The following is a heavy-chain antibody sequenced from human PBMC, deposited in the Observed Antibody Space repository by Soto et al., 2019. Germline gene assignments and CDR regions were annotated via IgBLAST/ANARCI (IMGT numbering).Heavy chain of an antibody. D-gene: IGHD3-22*01. CDR3: ASADSSGTNDAFDI. CDR2: ISSSSSYT. J-gene: IGHJ3*02. CDR1: GFTFGDYY. V-gene: IGHV3-11*03. Sequence: PGGSLRLSCAASGFTFGDYYMSWIRQAPGKGLEWVSYISSSSSYTNYADSVKGRFTISRDNAKNSLYLQMNSLRAEDTAVYYCASADSSGTNDAFDIWGQGTMVPVSS.